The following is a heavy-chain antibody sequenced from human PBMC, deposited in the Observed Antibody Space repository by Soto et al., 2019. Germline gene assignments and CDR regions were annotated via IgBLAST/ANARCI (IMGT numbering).Heavy chain of an antibody. CDR1: GGSFSGYY. V-gene: IGHV4-34*01. D-gene: IGHD5-12*01. CDR2: INHSGST. J-gene: IGHJ4*02. Sequence: KPSETLSLTCAVYGGSFSGYYWSWIRQPPGKGLEWIGEINHSGSTNYNPSLKSRVTISVDTSKNQFSLKLSSVTAADTAVYYCARGQGDGYNFVYSYWGQGALVTVSS. CDR3: ARGQGDGYNFVYSY.